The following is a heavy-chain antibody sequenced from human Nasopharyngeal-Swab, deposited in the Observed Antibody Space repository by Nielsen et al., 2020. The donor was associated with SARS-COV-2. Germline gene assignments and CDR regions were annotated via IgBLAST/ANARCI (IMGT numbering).Heavy chain of an antibody. J-gene: IGHJ6*03. Sequence: ASVKVSCKASGYTFTGYYMHWVRQAPGQGLEWMGIINPSCGSTSYAQKFQGRVTMTRDTSTSTVYMELNSLRSEDTAVYYCARDVIIYDSWSGYYQDSVSYYMDVWGKGTTVTVSS. D-gene: IGHD3-3*01. V-gene: IGHV1-46*01. CDR1: GYTFTGYY. CDR2: INPSCGST. CDR3: ARDVIIYDSWSGYYQDSVSYYMDV.